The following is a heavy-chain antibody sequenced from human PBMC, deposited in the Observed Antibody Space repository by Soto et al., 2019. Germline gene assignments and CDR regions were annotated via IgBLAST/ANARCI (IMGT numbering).Heavy chain of an antibody. V-gene: IGHV4-34*01. CDR3: ARGGCSSTSCYPVNYFDY. CDR1: GGSFSGYY. Sequence: QVQLQQWGAGLLNPSETLSLTCAVYGGSFSGYYWSWIRQPPGKGLEWIGEINHSGSTNYNPSLKSLITILVDTSKNQFSLKLSSVTAADTAVYYCARGGCSSTSCYPVNYFDYWGQGTLVTVSS. D-gene: IGHD2-2*01. J-gene: IGHJ4*02. CDR2: INHSGST.